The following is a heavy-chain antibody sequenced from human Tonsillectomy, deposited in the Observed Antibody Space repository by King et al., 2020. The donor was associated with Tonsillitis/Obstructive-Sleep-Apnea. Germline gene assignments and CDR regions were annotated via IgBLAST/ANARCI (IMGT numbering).Heavy chain of an antibody. CDR1: GYTFTSYD. D-gene: IGHD6-6*01. CDR3: AIGPPTGRTSAPRGG. CDR2: MNPNSGNT. V-gene: IGHV1-8*01. J-gene: IGHJ4*02. Sequence: QLVQSGAEVKKPGASVKVSCKASGYTFTSYDINWVRQATGQGLEWMGWMNPNSGNTGYTQKFQGRVTMNRNTSISTAYMELRSLRSEDTSVYYCAIGPPTGRTSAPRGGWGQGTLVTVSS.